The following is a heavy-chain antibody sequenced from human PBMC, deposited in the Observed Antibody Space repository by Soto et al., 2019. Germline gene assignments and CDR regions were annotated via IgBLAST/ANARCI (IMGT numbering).Heavy chain of an antibody. J-gene: IGHJ4*02. CDR3: ARHVGFSGGPCSIDF. Sequence: WESLKITCKGSGYSFTSYWIGWVRQMPGKGLEWMGIIDPGDSATRYSPSFQGQVTISADKSISTAHLQWSSLKASDTAMYYCARHVGFSGGPCSIDFWRQGTLVTVSS. CDR2: IDPGDSAT. D-gene: IGHD2-15*01. CDR1: GYSFTSYW. V-gene: IGHV5-51*01.